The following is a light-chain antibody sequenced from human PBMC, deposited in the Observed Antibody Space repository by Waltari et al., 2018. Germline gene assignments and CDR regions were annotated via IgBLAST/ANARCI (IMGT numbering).Light chain of an antibody. CDR2: AAS. Sequence: DIQMTQSPSSLPASLGDRVTITCRTSENINKYLNWYPQKPGKAPKLLIYAASSLQSGVPSRFSGSGSGTDFSLTITGLQPEDFAVYYCQQSYDTPYTFGQGTNLEIK. V-gene: IGKV1-39*01. CDR3: QQSYDTPYT. CDR1: ENINKY. J-gene: IGKJ2*01.